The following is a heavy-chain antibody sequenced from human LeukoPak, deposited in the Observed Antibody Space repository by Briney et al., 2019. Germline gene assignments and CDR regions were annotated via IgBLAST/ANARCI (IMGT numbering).Heavy chain of an antibody. J-gene: IGHJ5*02. CDR1: GFTFSSYW. CDR3: AKDTGDYYDTSGNYYAGWFDP. CDR2: IRYDGNNK. D-gene: IGHD3-22*01. V-gene: IGHV3-30*02. Sequence: GRSLRLSCAASGFTFSSYWMHWVRQAAGKGLEWVAFIRYDGNNKYFADSVKGRFSISRDNSKNTVYLQMNSLRPEDTAVYHCAKDTGDYYDTSGNYYAGWFDPWGQGTLVTVSS.